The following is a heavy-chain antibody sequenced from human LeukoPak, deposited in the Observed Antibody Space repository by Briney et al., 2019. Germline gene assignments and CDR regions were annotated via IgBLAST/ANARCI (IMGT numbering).Heavy chain of an antibody. Sequence: SETLSLTCTVSGGSISSYYWSWIRQPPGKGLEWIGYIYYSGSTNYNPSLKSRVTISVDTSKNQFSLKLSSVTAADTAVYYCARDGPGTTHAFDIWGQGTMVTVSS. V-gene: IGHV4-59*01. J-gene: IGHJ3*02. D-gene: IGHD1-1*01. CDR3: ARDGPGTTHAFDI. CDR1: GGSISSYY. CDR2: IYYSGST.